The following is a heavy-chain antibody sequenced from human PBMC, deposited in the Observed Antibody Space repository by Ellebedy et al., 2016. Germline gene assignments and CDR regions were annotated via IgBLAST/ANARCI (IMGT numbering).Heavy chain of an antibody. CDR2: INHSGST. CDR1: GGSLSGYY. D-gene: IGHD1-26*01. J-gene: IGHJ4*02. CDR3: ARVVGATTGLDY. Sequence: SETLSLXXAVYGGSLSGYYWSWIRQSPGKGLEWIGEINHSGSTNYNPSLKSRVTISVDTSKNQFSLRLSSVTAADTAVYYCARVVGATTGLDYWGRGTLVTVSS. V-gene: IGHV4-34*01.